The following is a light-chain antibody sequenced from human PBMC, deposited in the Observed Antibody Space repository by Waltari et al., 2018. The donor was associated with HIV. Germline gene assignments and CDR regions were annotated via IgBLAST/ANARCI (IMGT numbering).Light chain of an antibody. CDR2: AAS. CDR3: QQSDSTPCT. V-gene: IGKV1-39*01. Sequence: IQMTQSLSSLSASVGDRVTITCRASQSISSYLNWYQQKPGTAPKLLIYAASSLQSGVPSRFSGSGSGTDFTLTISSLQPEDFATYYCQQSDSTPCTFGPGTKVDIK. CDR1: QSISSY. J-gene: IGKJ3*01.